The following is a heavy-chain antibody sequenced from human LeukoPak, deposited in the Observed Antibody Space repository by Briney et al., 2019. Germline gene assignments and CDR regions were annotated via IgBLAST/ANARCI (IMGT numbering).Heavy chain of an antibody. CDR2: IYTSGST. Sequence: PSQTLSLTCTVSGASISSGSYYWSWIRQPAGKGLEWIGRIYTSGSTNYNPSLKSRVTISVDTSKNQFSLKLSSVTAADTAVYYCARDLASGMIVVVPSWFDPWGQGTLVTVSS. J-gene: IGHJ5*02. D-gene: IGHD3-22*01. CDR1: GASISSGSYY. V-gene: IGHV4-61*02. CDR3: ARDLASGMIVVVPSWFDP.